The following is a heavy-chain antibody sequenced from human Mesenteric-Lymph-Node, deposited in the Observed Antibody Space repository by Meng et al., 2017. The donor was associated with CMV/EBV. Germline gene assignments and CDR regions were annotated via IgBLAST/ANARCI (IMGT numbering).Heavy chain of an antibody. CDR3: ARHGAYDLWSGYLYGMDV. Sequence: GSLRLSCAVYGGSFSGYYWSWIRQPPGKGLEWIGEINHSGSTNYNPSLKSRVTISVDTSKNQFSLKLTSVTAADTAVYYCARHGAYDLWSGYLYGMDVWGQGTTVTVSS. V-gene: IGHV4-34*01. D-gene: IGHD3-3*01. CDR1: GGSFSGYY. J-gene: IGHJ6*02. CDR2: INHSGST.